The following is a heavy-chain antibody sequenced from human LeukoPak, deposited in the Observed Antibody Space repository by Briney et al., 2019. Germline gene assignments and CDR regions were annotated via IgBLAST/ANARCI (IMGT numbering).Heavy chain of an antibody. CDR2: IYTSGST. J-gene: IGHJ6*03. CDR1: GGSISGYY. Sequence: SETLSLTCTVSGGSISGYYWSWIRQPAGKGLEWIGRIYTSGSTNYNPSLKSRVTISVDTSKNQFSLKLSSVTAADTAVYYCARELWRCSSTSCYEWYYYYYMDVWGKGTTVTVSS. V-gene: IGHV4-4*07. D-gene: IGHD2-2*01. CDR3: ARELWRCSSTSCYEWYYYYYMDV.